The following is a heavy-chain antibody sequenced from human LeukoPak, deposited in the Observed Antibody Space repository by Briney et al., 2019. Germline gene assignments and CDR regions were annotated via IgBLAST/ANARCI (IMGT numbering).Heavy chain of an antibody. D-gene: IGHD2-15*01. CDR1: GGSISSSSYY. J-gene: IGHJ4*02. CDR3: ARVGFVGPSDY. CDR2: IYYSGST. V-gene: IGHV4-39*07. Sequence: PSETLSLTCTVSGGSISSSSYYWGWIRQPPGKGLEWIESIYYSGSTYYNPSLKSRVTISVDTSKNQFSLKLSSVTAADTAVYYCARVGFVGPSDYWGQGTLVTVSS.